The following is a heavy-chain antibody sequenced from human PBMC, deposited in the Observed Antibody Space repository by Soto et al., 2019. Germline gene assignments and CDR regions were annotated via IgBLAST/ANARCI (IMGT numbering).Heavy chain of an antibody. D-gene: IGHD1-26*01. V-gene: IGHV6-1*01. J-gene: IGHJ6*02. CDR2: TYYRSKWYN. CDR3: ARWEHEHGKMDV. Sequence: QVQLQQSGSGLVKPSQTLSLTCAISGDSVSSSSAAWTWIRQSPSRGLEWLGRTYYRSKWYNPYEVSVKSRITINPDTSKNQVSLQLNSVTPADTAVYYCARWEHEHGKMDVWGRGTTVPVSS. CDR1: GDSVSSSSAA.